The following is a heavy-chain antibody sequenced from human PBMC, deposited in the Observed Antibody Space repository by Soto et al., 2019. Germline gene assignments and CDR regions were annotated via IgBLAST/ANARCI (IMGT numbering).Heavy chain of an antibody. Sequence: SVKVSCKASGGTFSSYAISWVRQAPGQGLEWMGGIIPIFGTANYAQKFQGRVTITADESTSTAYMELSSLRSEDTAVYYCARVKKWGREDTRELYSSSWPRFDPWGQGTLVTVSS. CDR1: GGTFSSYA. J-gene: IGHJ5*02. CDR2: IIPIFGTA. D-gene: IGHD6-13*01. V-gene: IGHV1-69*13. CDR3: ARVKKWGREDTRELYSSSWPRFDP.